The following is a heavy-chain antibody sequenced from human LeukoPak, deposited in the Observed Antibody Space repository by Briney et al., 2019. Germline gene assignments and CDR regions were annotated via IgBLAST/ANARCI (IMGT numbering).Heavy chain of an antibody. D-gene: IGHD3-10*01. V-gene: IGHV5-51*01. CDR2: IYPGDSDT. J-gene: IGHJ6*02. Sequence: GESLKISCKGSGYSFTSYWIGWVRQMPGKGLEWMGIIYPGDSDTRYSPSFQGQVTISADKSISTAYLQWSSLKASDAAMYYCARRGYDYYGSGRPGMDVWGQGTTVTVSS. CDR1: GYSFTSYW. CDR3: ARRGYDYYGSGRPGMDV.